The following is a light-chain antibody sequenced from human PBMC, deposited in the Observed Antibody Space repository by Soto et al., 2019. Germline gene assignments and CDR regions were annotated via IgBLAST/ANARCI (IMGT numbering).Light chain of an antibody. J-gene: IGLJ2*01. Sequence: QSALTQPASVSGSPGQSITISCTGTSSDIGGLYNYVSWYQQHPGKAPKLLIYDVNDRPSGVSDRFSGSKSGNTASLTISGLQAEDEALYFCSAYSSGATHVVFGGGTKLTVL. V-gene: IGLV2-14*01. CDR1: SSDIGGLYNY. CDR2: DVN. CDR3: SAYSSGATHVV.